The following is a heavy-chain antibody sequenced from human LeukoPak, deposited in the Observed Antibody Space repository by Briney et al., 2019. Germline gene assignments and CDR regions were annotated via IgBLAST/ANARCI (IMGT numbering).Heavy chain of an antibody. D-gene: IGHD3-10*01. CDR3: ARGRGGPPFDY. CDR2: ISADGGTT. CDR1: GFSFRGYG. Sequence: GGSLRLSCAASGFSFRGYGMHWVRQAPGQGLEYVSAISADGGTTDYLNSVKGRFIISRDNSKNTVYLQMGRLRTDDTAVYYCARGRGGPPFDYWGQGTVDTVAS. V-gene: IGHV3-64*01. J-gene: IGHJ4*02.